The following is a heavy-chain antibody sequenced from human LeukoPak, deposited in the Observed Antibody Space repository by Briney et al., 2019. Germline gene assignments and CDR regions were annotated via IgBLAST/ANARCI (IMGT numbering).Heavy chain of an antibody. CDR3: ARGFNPSGLAYCGGDCYPGDDYYYGMDV. D-gene: IGHD2-21*02. CDR1: GYTFTSYG. J-gene: IGHJ6*02. V-gene: IGHV1-18*01. CDR2: ISAYNGNT. Sequence: ASVKVSCKASGYTFTSYGISWVRQAPGQGLEWMGWISAYNGNTNYAQKLQGRVTMTTDTSTSTAYMELRSLRSDDTAVYYCARGFNPSGLAYCGGDCYPGDDYYYGMDVWGQGTTVTVSS.